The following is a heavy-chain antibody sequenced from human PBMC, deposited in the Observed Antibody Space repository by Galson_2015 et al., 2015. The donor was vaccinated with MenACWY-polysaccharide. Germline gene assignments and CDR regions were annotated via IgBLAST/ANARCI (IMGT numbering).Heavy chain of an antibody. J-gene: IGHJ4*02. CDR3: ATDVKTTVLRGVEF. V-gene: IGHV3-23*01. Sequence: SLRLSCAGSGFTFSMYGMSWVRQAPGKGLEWVSSISGSGSTKYYAESVKGRFTISRDNSENTIYLQMNSLSAEDTAVYYCATDVKTTVLRGVEFWGQGSLVT. CDR1: GFTFSMYG. CDR2: ISGSGSTK. D-gene: IGHD4-23*01.